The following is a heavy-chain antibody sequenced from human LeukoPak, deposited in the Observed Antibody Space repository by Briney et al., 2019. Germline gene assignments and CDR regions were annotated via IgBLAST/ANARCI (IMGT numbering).Heavy chain of an antibody. CDR1: GYTFTGYY. Sequence: SVKVSCKASGYTFTGYYMHWVRQAPGQGLEWMGRIIPIFGTANYAQKFQGRVTITTDESTSTAYMELSSLRSEDTAVYYCASGSPGIAGYWGQGTLVTVSS. CDR2: IIPIFGTA. V-gene: IGHV1-69*05. J-gene: IGHJ4*02. D-gene: IGHD6-13*01. CDR3: ASGSPGIAGY.